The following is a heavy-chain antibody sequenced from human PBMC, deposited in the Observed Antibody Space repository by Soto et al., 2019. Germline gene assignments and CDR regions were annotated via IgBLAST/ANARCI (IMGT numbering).Heavy chain of an antibody. V-gene: IGHV1-24*01. D-gene: IGHD2-15*01. CDR1: GYTLTELS. J-gene: IGHJ4*02. CDR2: FDPEDGET. Sequence: ASVKVSCKVSGYTLTELSMHWVRQAPGKGLEWMGGFDPEDGETIYAQKFQGRVTMTEDTSTDTAYMELSSLRSEDTAVYYCATQIPTNIVVVGNYFDYWGQGTLVTVSS. CDR3: ATQIPTNIVVVGNYFDY.